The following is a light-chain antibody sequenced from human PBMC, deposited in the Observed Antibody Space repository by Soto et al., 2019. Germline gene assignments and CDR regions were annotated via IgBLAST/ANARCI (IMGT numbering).Light chain of an antibody. CDR2: EVT. Sequence: QAVVTQPASVSGSPGQSITISCTGTSGNIGSYNRVSWYQQHPGKAPKLIIYEVTDRPSGVSNRFSGSKSGNTASLTISRVEAGDEAEYYCQVWDSRGDRPVFGGGTKLTVL. CDR3: QVWDSRGDRPV. CDR1: SGNIGSYNR. J-gene: IGLJ2*01. V-gene: IGLV2-14*01.